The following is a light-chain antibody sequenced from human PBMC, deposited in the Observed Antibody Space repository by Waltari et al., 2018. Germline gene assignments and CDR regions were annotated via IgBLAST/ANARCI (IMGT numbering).Light chain of an antibody. CDR2: DVF. J-gene: IGLJ1*01. CDR1: NSDFGIYDL. Sequence: QSALTHPASVSGSPGQPITISSSGTNSDFGIYDLVSWYQQHPAIAPKLILFDVFKRPSGVSGRFSGAKSGNTASLTISGLQAEDEADYYGCSYEVSSTAKVFGTGTKVTVL. V-gene: IGLV2-23*02. CDR3: CSYEVSSTAKV.